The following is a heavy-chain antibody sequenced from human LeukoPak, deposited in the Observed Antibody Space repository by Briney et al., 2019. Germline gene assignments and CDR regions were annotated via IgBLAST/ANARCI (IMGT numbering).Heavy chain of an antibody. Sequence: SETLSLTCTVSSGSISSISYYWGWIRQPPGKGLEWIGSMYHNGSTYYNPSLKSRVTISVDTSKNQFSLKLTSVTAADTAVYYCARHPSGRMWLQQGGWFDPWGQGTLVTVSS. CDR1: SGSISSISYY. D-gene: IGHD5-24*01. CDR3: ARHPSGRMWLQQGGWFDP. V-gene: IGHV4-39*01. J-gene: IGHJ5*02. CDR2: MYHNGST.